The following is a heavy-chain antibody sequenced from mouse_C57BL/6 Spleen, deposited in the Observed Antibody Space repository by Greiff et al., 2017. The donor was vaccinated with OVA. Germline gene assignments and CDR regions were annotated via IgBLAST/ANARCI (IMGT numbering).Heavy chain of an antibody. D-gene: IGHD1-1*01. CDR2: IYPGSGNT. J-gene: IGHJ4*01. Sequence: QVQLQQSGAELVRPGASVKLSCKASGYTFTDYYINWVKQRPGQGLEWIARIYPGSGNTYYNEKFKGKATLTAEKSSSTAYMQLSSLTSEDSAVYFCARDITTVPNYAMDYWGQGTSVTVSS. CDR3: ARDITTVPNYAMDY. V-gene: IGHV1-76*01. CDR1: GYTFTDYY.